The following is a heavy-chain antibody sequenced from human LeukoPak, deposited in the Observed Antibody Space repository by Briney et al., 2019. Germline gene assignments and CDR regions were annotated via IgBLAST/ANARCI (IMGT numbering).Heavy chain of an antibody. J-gene: IGHJ4*02. D-gene: IGHD3-3*02. V-gene: IGHV3-23*01. CDR1: GFTFSSYG. CDR2: ISGSGGST. CDR3: AKTIAWYYFDY. Sequence: EGSLRLSCAASGFTFSSYGMSWVRQAPGKGLEWVSAISGSGGSTYYADSVKGRFTISRDNSKNTLYLQMNSLRAEDTAVCYCAKTIAWYYFDYWGQGILVTVSS.